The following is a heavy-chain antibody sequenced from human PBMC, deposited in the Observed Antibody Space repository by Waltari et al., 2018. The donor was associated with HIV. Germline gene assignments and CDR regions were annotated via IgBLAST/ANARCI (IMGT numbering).Heavy chain of an antibody. J-gene: IGHJ4*02. CDR2: IYYIGKT. CDR3: ERHKDYYYEGSALFQG. CDR1: GGSISGSAYY. V-gene: IGHV4-39*01. Sequence: HLQLQESGPGLVKPSETLSLTCTVSGGSISGSAYYWAWVRQSPGTGLEWIGSIYYIGKTYDNPYLKSRVTLAVDTAKNQFSLILKSVTAADTAVYYCERHKDYYYEGSALFQGWGRGTVVTVSS. D-gene: IGHD3-22*01.